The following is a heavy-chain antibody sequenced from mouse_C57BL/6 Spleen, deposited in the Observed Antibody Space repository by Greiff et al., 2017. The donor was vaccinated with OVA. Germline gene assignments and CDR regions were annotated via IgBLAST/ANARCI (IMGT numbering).Heavy chain of an antibody. CDR3: ARVLGSSYGYFDV. V-gene: IGHV3-6*01. Sequence: EVQLQESGPGLVKPSQSLSLTCSVTGYSITSGYYWNWIRQFPGNKLEWMGYISYDGSNNYNPSLKNRISITRDTSKNQFFLKLNSVTTEDTATYYCARVLGSSYGYFDVWGTGTTVTVSS. CDR1: GYSITSGYY. CDR2: ISYDGSN. J-gene: IGHJ1*03. D-gene: IGHD1-1*01.